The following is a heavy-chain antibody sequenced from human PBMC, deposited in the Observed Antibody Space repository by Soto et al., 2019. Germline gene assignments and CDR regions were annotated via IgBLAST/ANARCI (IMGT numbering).Heavy chain of an antibody. CDR1: GGTFSSYA. D-gene: IGHD3-9*01. CDR2: IIPIFGTA. J-gene: IGHJ6*02. V-gene: IGHV1-69*01. Sequence: QVQLVQSGAEVKKPGSSVKVSCKASGGTFSSYAISWVRQAPGQGLEWMGGIIPIFGTANYAQKFRGRVTITADESTSTAYMELSSLRSEDTAVYYCARTPPYYDILTGSSSYYYGMDVWGQGTTVTVSS. CDR3: ARTPPYYDILTGSSSYYYGMDV.